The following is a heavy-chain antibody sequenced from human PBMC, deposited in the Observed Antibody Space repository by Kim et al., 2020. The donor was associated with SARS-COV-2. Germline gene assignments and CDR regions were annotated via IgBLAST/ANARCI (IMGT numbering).Heavy chain of an antibody. Sequence: GGSLRLSCAASGFTFSSYSMNWVRQAPGKGLEWVSSISSSSSYIYYADSVKGRFTISRDNAKNSLYLQMNSLRAEDTAVYYCARDLVQQLVESTTGLYYYGMDVWGQGTTVTVSS. J-gene: IGHJ6*02. D-gene: IGHD6-13*01. V-gene: IGHV3-21*04. CDR3: ARDLVQQLVESTTGLYYYGMDV. CDR2: ISSSSSYI. CDR1: GFTFSSYS.